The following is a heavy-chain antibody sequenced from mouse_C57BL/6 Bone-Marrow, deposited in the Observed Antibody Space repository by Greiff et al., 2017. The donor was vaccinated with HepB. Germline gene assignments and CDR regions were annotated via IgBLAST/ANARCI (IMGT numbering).Heavy chain of an antibody. CDR2: IDPSDSYT. CDR1: GYTFTSYW. J-gene: IGHJ3*01. Sequence: QVQLQQPGAELVMPGASVKLSCKASGYTFTSYWMHWVKQRPGQGLEWIGEIDPSDSYTNYNQKFKGKSTLTVDKSSSTAYMQLSSLTSEDSAVYYCAREVAYYYWFAYWGQGTLVTVSA. CDR3: AREVAYYYWFAY. D-gene: IGHD1-1*01. V-gene: IGHV1-69*01.